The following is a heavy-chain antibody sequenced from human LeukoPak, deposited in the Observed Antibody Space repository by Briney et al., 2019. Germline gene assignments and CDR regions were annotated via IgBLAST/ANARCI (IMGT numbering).Heavy chain of an antibody. V-gene: IGHV6-1*01. J-gene: IGHJ3*02. CDR2: TYYRSKWYN. CDR1: GDSVSSNSAA. Sequence: SQTLSLTCAISGDSVSSNSAAWNGIRQSPSRGLEWLGRTYYRSKWYNEYAVSVKSRITINPDTSKSQFSLHLNSVTAEDTAVYYCARGPLGTGAFDIWGQGTMVTVSS. CDR3: ARGPLGTGAFDI. D-gene: IGHD6-13*01.